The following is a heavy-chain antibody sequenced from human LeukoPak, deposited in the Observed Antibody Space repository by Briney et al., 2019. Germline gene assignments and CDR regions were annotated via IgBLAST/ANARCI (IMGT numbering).Heavy chain of an antibody. CDR2: IYYSGST. V-gene: IGHV4-30-4*01. CDR3: ARDDPDGANDY. D-gene: IGHD3-16*01. Sequence: SETPSLTCTVSGGSISSGDYYWSWIRQPPGKGLEWIGYIYYSGSTYYNPSLKSRVTISVDTSKSQFSLKLSSVTAADTAVYYCARDDPDGANDYWGQGTLVTVSS. CDR1: GGSISSGDYY. J-gene: IGHJ4*02.